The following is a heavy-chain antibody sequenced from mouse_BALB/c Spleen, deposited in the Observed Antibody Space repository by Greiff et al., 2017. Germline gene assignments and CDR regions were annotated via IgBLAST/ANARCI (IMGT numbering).Heavy chain of an antibody. J-gene: IGHJ3*01. V-gene: IGHV6-6*02. D-gene: IGHD1-2*01. Sequence: DVKLVESGGGLVQPGGSMKLSCVASGFTFSNYWMNWVRQSPEKGLEWVAEIRLKSNNYATHYAESVKGRFTISRDDSKSSVYLQMNNLRAEDTGIYYCTRPVIHYYGYGFAYWGQGTLVTVSA. CDR3: TRPVIHYYGYGFAY. CDR1: GFTFSNYW. CDR2: IRLKSNNYAT.